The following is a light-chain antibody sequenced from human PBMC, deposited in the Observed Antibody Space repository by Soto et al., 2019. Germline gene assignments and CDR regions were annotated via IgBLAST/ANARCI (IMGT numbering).Light chain of an antibody. Sequence: EIVLRQSPGTLSLSPGERATLSCRASQSVSSSYLAWYQQKPGQAPRLLIYGASSRATGIPARFSGSWSGTDFSLTILRREPADFAVYYCQQYGSSPPRFTFCPGTKVDIK. J-gene: IGKJ3*01. CDR2: GAS. CDR1: QSVSSSY. CDR3: QQYGSSPPRFT. V-gene: IGKV3-20*01.